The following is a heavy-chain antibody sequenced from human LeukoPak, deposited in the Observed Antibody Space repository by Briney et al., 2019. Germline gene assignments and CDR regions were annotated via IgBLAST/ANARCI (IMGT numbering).Heavy chain of an antibody. Sequence: SETLSLTCTVSGGSFSNYYWSWIRQPPGKGLEWIGYIYYSGSTNYNPSLKSRVTISVDTSKNQFSLKLSSVTAADTAVYYCARRKGYCSSTSCYFSPRGGTARYYYMDVWGKGTTVTVSS. D-gene: IGHD2-2*01. CDR1: GGSFSNYY. CDR2: IYYSGST. V-gene: IGHV4-59*12. J-gene: IGHJ6*03. CDR3: ARRKGYCSSTSCYFSPRGGTARYYYMDV.